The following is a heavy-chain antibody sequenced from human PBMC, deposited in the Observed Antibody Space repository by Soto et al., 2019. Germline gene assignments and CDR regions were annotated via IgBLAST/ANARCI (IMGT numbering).Heavy chain of an antibody. CDR3: ARARYYGSVFDY. Sequence: PSETLSLTCTVSGGSISSYYWSWIRQPPGKGLEWIGYIYYSGSTNYNPSLKSRVTISVDTSKNQFSLKLSSVTAADTAVYYCARARYYGSVFDYWGHGSLVTVTS. V-gene: IGHV4-59*01. D-gene: IGHD3-10*01. CDR1: GGSISSYY. J-gene: IGHJ4*01. CDR2: IYYSGST.